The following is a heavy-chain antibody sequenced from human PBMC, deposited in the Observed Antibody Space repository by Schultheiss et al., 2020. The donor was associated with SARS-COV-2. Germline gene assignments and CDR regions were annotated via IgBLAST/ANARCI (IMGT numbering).Heavy chain of an antibody. J-gene: IGHJ6*02. CDR1: GGSISSGGYY. D-gene: IGHD2-21*01. CDR3: ARGIVAGVGYYGLDV. V-gene: IGHV4-30-4*08. Sequence: SETLSLTCTVSGGSISSGGYYWSWIRQPPGKGLEWIGYIYYSGTTYYNPSLKSRVTISVDTSKNQFSLKLSSVTAADAAVYYCARGIVAGVGYYGLDVWGQGTTVTVSS. CDR2: IYYSGTT.